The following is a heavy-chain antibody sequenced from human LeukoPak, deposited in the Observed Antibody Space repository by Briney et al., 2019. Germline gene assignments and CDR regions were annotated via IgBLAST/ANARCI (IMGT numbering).Heavy chain of an antibody. CDR1: GFTFDDYG. CDR3: AREGTAYCGGDCYLDY. V-gene: IGHV3-20*04. D-gene: IGHD2-21*01. Sequence: PGGSLRLSCAASGFTFDDYGMSWVRQAPGKGLEWVSGINWNGGSTGYADSVKGRFTISRDNAKNSLYLQMSSLRAEDTAVYYCAREGTAYCGGDCYLDYWGQGTLVTVSS. J-gene: IGHJ4*02. CDR2: INWNGGST.